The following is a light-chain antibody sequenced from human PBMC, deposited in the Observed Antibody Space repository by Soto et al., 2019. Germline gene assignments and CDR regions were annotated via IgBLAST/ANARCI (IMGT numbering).Light chain of an antibody. CDR3: QQTYSSPPT. CDR1: QSVTSY. V-gene: IGKV1-39*01. CDR2: AAS. Sequence: DIQMTQSPSSLSASVGDRVTITCRASQSVTSYLNWYQQKPVKAPKLLIYAASSLQSGVPSRFSGSGSGTDFTLASTGLQPEEWAAYFCQQTYSSPPTFGGGTKVEIK. J-gene: IGKJ4*01.